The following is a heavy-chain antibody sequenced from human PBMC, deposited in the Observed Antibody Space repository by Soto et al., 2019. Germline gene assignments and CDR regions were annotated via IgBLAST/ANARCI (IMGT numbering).Heavy chain of an antibody. D-gene: IGHD2-8*01. CDR1: GFTFSSYG. Sequence: QVQLVESGGGVVQPGRSLRLSCAASGFTFSSYGMHWVRQAPGKGLEWAAVISYDGSNKYYADSVKGRFTISRDNSKNTLYLQMNSLRAEDTAVYYCAREYCTNGVCYSGWFDPWGQGTLVTVSS. J-gene: IGHJ5*02. V-gene: IGHV3-30*03. CDR2: ISYDGSNK. CDR3: AREYCTNGVCYSGWFDP.